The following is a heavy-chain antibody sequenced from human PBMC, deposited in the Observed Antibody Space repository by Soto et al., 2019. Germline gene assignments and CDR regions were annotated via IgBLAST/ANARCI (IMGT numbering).Heavy chain of an antibody. CDR3: ARVYGSGSYYFDY. CDR1: GRSISRSGYY. J-gene: IGHJ4*02. D-gene: IGHD3-10*01. CDR2: MYYSGST. V-gene: IGHV4-39*01. Sequence: SDTPALTCTVAGRSISRSGYYWGWIRQPPGKGLECIGIMYYSGSTYYSPSLKSRVTMSVDTSKNQFSLKLSSVSATDTSMYYCARVYGSGSYYFDYWGQGTLVTVSS.